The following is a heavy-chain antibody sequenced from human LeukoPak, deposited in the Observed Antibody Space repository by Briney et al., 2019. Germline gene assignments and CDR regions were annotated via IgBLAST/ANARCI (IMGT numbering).Heavy chain of an antibody. CDR3: AKTTVTSEEYYYYYMDV. J-gene: IGHJ6*03. V-gene: IGHV1-18*01. Sequence: GASVKVSCKTSGYTFTSYGLSWVRQAPGQGLEWMGWIITYNGNTYYSQKLQGRVTMTTDTSTSTAYMELRSLTSDDTAVYYCAKTTVTSEEYYYYYMDVWGKGTTVTVSS. CDR1: GYTFTSYG. D-gene: IGHD4-17*01. CDR2: IITYNGNT.